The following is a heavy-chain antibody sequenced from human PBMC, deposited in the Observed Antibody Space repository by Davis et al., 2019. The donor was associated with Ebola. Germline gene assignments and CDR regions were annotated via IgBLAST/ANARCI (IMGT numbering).Heavy chain of an antibody. D-gene: IGHD5-18*01. Sequence: GGSLRLSCAASGFTFSSYGMHWVRQAPGKGLEWVAVISYDGSNKYYADSVKGRFTISRDNSKNTLYLQMNSLRAEDTAVYYCARDPGYSYGRDYWGQGTLVTVSS. CDR2: ISYDGSNK. CDR1: GFTFSSYG. V-gene: IGHV3-30*03. J-gene: IGHJ4*02. CDR3: ARDPGYSYGRDY.